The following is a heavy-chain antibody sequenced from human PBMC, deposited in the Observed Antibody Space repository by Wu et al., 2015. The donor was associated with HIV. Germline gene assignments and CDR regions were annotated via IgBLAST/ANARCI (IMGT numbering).Heavy chain of an antibody. J-gene: IGHJ4*02. D-gene: IGHD1-1*01. CDR3: VRRQNWNLNNYYFDY. CDR2: INDDTGDT. Sequence: QVQLVQSGAEVRKPGASVKVSCKTSGYTFTGYYLHWVRQAPGQGLEWMGWINDDTGDTRYAQKFEGRVTMTRDTPISTGYMELRRLTSDDLAVYFCVRRQNWNLNNYYFDYWGQGTLVTVSS. CDR1: GYTFTGYY. V-gene: IGHV1-2*02.